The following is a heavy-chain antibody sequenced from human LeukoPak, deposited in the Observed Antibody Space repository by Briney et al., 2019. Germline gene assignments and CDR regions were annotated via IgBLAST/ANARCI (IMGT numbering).Heavy chain of an antibody. J-gene: IGHJ4*02. Sequence: AGGSLRLSCEASGFTFSSSWMSWVRQAPGKGLEWVANIKQDGSEKYYVDSVKGRFTISRDNAKNSLYLQMNSLRAEDTAVYYCARDNPLTTVVGRGVFDYWGQGTLVTVSS. CDR2: IKQDGSEK. V-gene: IGHV3-7*01. CDR3: ARDNPLTTVVGRGVFDY. D-gene: IGHD4-23*01. CDR1: GFTFSSSW.